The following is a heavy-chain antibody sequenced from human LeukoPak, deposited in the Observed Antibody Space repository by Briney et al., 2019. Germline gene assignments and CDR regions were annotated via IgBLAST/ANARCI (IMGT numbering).Heavy chain of an antibody. Sequence: SETLSLTCTVSGGSISSGSYYWSWIRQPAGKGLEWIGRIYTSGSTNYNPSLKSRVTISVDTFKNQFSLKLSSVTAADTAVYYCARQSKYYDFLIWGQGTMVTVSS. J-gene: IGHJ3*02. V-gene: IGHV4-61*02. D-gene: IGHD3-3*01. CDR1: GGSISSGSYY. CDR3: ARQSKYYDFLI. CDR2: IYTSGST.